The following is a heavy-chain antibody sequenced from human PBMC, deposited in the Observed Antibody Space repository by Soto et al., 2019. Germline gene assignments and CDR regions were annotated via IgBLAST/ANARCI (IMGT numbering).Heavy chain of an antibody. J-gene: IGHJ4*02. CDR1: GYSFTTYG. D-gene: IGHD3-22*01. CDR2: FNTYTGNP. Sequence: ASVKVSCKASGYSFTTYGMNWVPQAPGQGLEWMGWFNTYTGNPTYAQGFTGRFVFSMDTSASTAYLQISSLKAEDMAMCYCARSPDSSGYYHYFDYWGQGTLVTVSS. V-gene: IGHV7-4-1*02. CDR3: ARSPDSSGYYHYFDY.